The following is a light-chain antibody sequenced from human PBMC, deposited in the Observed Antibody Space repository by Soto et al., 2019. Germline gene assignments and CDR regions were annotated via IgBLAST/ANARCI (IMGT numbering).Light chain of an antibody. CDR1: RSDVGGYKY. Sequence: QSALTQPRSVSGSPGQSVAISCTGSRSDVGGYKYVSWYQQFPGKAPKLIIYDVSRRPSGVPDRFSGSKSGSTASLTISGLQAEDEGDYYCCSYGGGRTPLGFGGGTKLTVL. CDR2: DVS. J-gene: IGLJ2*01. CDR3: CSYGGGRTPLG. V-gene: IGLV2-11*01.